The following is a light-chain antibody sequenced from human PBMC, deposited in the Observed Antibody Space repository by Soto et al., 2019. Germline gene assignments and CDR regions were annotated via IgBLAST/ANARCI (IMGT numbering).Light chain of an antibody. CDR2: GVS. Sequence: QSALTQPASVSGSPGQSITISCTGTSSDVGGYNSVSWYQHHPGKDPKLIIFGVSDRPSGVSHRFSGSKSGNTASLTISGLQAEDEADYYCCSYTSISTVVFGGGTKLTVL. V-gene: IGLV2-14*01. J-gene: IGLJ2*01. CDR3: CSYTSISTVV. CDR1: SSDVGGYNS.